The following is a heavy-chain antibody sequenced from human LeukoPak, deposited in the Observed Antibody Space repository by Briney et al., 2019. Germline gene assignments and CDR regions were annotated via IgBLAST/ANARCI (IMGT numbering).Heavy chain of an antibody. CDR1: GGSISSYY. J-gene: IGHJ3*02. Sequence: PAETLSLTCTVSGGSISSYYWSWIRQPPGKGLEWIGYIYYSGSTNYNPSLKSRVTISVDTSKNQFSLKLSSVTAADTAVYYCARDTSTDKDAFDIWGQGTMVTVSS. CDR2: IYYSGST. V-gene: IGHV4-59*12. CDR3: ARDTSTDKDAFDI. D-gene: IGHD5/OR15-5a*01.